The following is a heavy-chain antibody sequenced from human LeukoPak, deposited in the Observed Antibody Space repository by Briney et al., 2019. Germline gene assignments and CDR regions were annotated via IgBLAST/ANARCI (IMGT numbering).Heavy chain of an antibody. CDR2: IRYEGNEN. CDR1: GFTFSNYG. CDR3: ATYRQVMLPFES. D-gene: IGHD5-18*01. V-gene: IGHV3-30*02. Sequence: GGSLRLSCAASGFTFSNYGMHWVRQAPGKGLEWVAFIRYEGNENYYADSVKGRFTISRDNSKNTLYLEMNSLRAEDTAVYYCATYRQVMLPFESWGRGTLVTVSS. J-gene: IGHJ4*02.